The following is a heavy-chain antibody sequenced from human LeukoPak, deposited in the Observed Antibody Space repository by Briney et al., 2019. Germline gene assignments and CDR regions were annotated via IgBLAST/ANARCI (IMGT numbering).Heavy chain of an antibody. CDR2: IKSDGSST. D-gene: IGHD1-26*01. Sequence: GGSLRLSCAASGFTFSSKWTHWVRQAPGKGLVWVSCIKSDGSSTNYADSVKGRFTISRDNAKNTVFLQMNSLRVEDTAMYYCVRDSGSYWFDPWGQGTLVTVSS. V-gene: IGHV3-74*01. J-gene: IGHJ5*02. CDR3: VRDSGSYWFDP. CDR1: GFTFSSKW.